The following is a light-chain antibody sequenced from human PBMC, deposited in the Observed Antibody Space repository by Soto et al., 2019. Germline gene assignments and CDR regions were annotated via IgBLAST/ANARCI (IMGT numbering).Light chain of an antibody. J-gene: IGKJ3*01. CDR3: QHYYSYPRT. CDR1: QGVSRR. Sequence: DIVMTQSPATLSGAVGERVTVACRSSQGVSRRLAWYQHKPGQAPKLLISSASTLATGIPARFSGSGSGTDFTLTISCLQSEDFATYYCQHYYSYPRTFGPGTKVDI. CDR2: SAS. V-gene: IGKV1-5*03.